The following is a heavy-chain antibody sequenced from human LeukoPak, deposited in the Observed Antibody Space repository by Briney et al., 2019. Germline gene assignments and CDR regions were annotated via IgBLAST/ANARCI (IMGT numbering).Heavy chain of an antibody. CDR2: ISSSSSYI. Sequence: GGSLRLSCAASGFTFISYAIHWVRQAPGKGLEWVSSISSSSSYIYYADSVKGRFTISRDNAKNSLYLQMNSLRAEDTAVYYCARGPSGSYSHWGQGTLVTVSS. J-gene: IGHJ4*02. CDR1: GFTFISYA. V-gene: IGHV3-21*01. D-gene: IGHD1-26*01. CDR3: ARGPSGSYSH.